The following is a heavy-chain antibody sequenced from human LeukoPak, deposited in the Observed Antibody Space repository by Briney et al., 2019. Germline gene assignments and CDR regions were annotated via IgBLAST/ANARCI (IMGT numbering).Heavy chain of an antibody. CDR3: ARDRMVRGVIPPYYYYYGMDV. J-gene: IGHJ6*04. Sequence: PGGSLRLSCAASGFTVSSNYMSWVRQAPGKGLEWVSVIYSGGSTYYADSVKGRFTISSGNSKNTLYLQMNSLRAEDTAVYYCARDRMVRGVIPPYYYYYGMDVWGKGTTVTVSS. CDR1: GFTVSSNY. V-gene: IGHV3-53*01. CDR2: IYSGGST. D-gene: IGHD3-10*01.